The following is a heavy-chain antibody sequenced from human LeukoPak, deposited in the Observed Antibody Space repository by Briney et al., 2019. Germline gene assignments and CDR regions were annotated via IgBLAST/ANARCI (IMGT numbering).Heavy chain of an antibody. Sequence: GGSLRLSCAASGFTFSSYSMNWVRQAPGKGLEWVSSISSSSSSIYYADSVKGRFTISRDNAKNTLYLQMNSLRAEDTAVYYCAIVRGPYGDQTTSDYWGQGTLVTVSS. J-gene: IGHJ4*02. CDR1: GFTFSSYS. CDR3: AIVRGPYGDQTTSDY. CDR2: ISSSSSSI. D-gene: IGHD4-17*01. V-gene: IGHV3-21*01.